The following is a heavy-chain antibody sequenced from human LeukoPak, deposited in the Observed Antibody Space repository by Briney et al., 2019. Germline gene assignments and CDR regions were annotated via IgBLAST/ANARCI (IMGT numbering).Heavy chain of an antibody. Sequence: PSETLSLTCTVSGGSISSYYWSWIRQPAGKGLEWIGRIYTSGSTNYNPSLKSRVTISVDTSKNQFSLKLSSVTAADTAVYYCAVGVSSGYYYSIDYWGQGTLVTVSS. CDR3: AVGVSSGYYYSIDY. CDR1: GGSISSYY. J-gene: IGHJ4*02. CDR2: IYTSGST. V-gene: IGHV4-4*07. D-gene: IGHD3-22*01.